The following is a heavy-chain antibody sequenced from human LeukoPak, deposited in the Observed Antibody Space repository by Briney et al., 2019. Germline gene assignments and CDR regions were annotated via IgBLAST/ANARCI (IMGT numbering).Heavy chain of an antibody. J-gene: IGHJ6*02. CDR2: INPNSGGT. D-gene: IGHD3-22*01. CDR3: ARMNYYDSSGTYYYYGMDV. Sequence: ASVKVSCTASGYTFTGYYMHWVRQAPGQGLEWMGWINPNSGGTNYAQKFQGRVTMTRDTSISTAYMELSRLRSDDTAVYYCARMNYYDSSGTYYYYGMDVWGQGTTVTVSS. CDR1: GYTFTGYY. V-gene: IGHV1-2*02.